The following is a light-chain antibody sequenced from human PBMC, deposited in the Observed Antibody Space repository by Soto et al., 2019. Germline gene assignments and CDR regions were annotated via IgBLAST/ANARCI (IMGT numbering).Light chain of an antibody. CDR2: EVS. J-gene: IGLJ1*01. CDR1: SSDVGSYNL. Sequence: QSVLTQAASVSGSPGQSITTSCTGTSSDVGSYNLVSWYQQHPGKAPKLMIYEVSKRPSGLSNRFSGSKSGNTASLTISGLQAEDEADYYCCSYAGSRTPLIFGTGTKLTVL. CDR3: CSYAGSRTPLI. V-gene: IGLV2-23*02.